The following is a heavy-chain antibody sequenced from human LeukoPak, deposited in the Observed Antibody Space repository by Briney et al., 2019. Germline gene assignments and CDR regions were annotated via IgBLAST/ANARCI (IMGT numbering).Heavy chain of an antibody. D-gene: IGHD2-15*01. J-gene: IGHJ3*02. CDR1: GGSISSSSYY. CDR2: IYYSGST. CDR3: ARPLGYCSGGSCYSSCAFDI. V-gene: IGHV4-39*01. Sequence: SETLSLTCTVSGGSISSSSYYWGWIRQPPGKGLEWIGSIYYSGSTYYNPSLKSRVTISVDTPKNQFSLKLSSVTAADTAVYYCARPLGYCSGGSCYSSCAFDIWGQGTMVTVSS.